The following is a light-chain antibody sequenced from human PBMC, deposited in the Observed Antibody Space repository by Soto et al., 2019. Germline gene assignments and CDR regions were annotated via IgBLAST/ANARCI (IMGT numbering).Light chain of an antibody. CDR3: RRYNSY. V-gene: IGKV3-15*01. Sequence: EIVMTQSPATLCLSPGERATLSCRASQTVRTHLAWYQNKPGQAPRLLIYGTSSRAAGIPARFSGSGSGTEFTLTLGTHHSEDFAVYYCRRYNSYFGPGTKVEIK. CDR2: GTS. J-gene: IGKJ3*01. CDR1: QTVRTH.